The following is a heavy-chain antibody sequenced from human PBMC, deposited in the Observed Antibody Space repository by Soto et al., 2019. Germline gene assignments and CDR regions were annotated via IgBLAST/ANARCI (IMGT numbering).Heavy chain of an antibody. Sequence: ASVNVSCKASGYTFTSYYMHWVRQAPGQGLEWMGIINPSGGSTSYAQKFQGRVTMTRDTSTSTVYMELSSLRSEDTAVYYCARGTRGDYYYYYGMDVWGQGTTVTVSS. J-gene: IGHJ6*02. D-gene: IGHD2-2*01. CDR1: GYTFTSYY. CDR3: ARGTRGDYYYYYGMDV. CDR2: INPSGGST. V-gene: IGHV1-46*01.